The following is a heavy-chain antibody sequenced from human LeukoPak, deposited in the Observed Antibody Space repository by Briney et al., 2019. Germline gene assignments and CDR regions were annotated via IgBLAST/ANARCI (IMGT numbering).Heavy chain of an antibody. D-gene: IGHD1-26*01. CDR2: IYSGGST. V-gene: IGHV3-53*01. Sequence: GGYLRLYCAASGFTVSSNYMSWVRQAPGKGLEWVSVIYSGGSTYYADSAKGRFTISRDNSKNTLYLQMNSLRAEDTAVYYCASGFSVVGATTFDYWGQGTLVTVSS. CDR1: GFTVSSNY. J-gene: IGHJ4*02. CDR3: ASGFSVVGATTFDY.